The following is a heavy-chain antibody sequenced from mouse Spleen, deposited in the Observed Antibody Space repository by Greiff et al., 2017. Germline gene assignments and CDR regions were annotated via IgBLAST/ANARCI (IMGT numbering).Heavy chain of an antibody. J-gene: IGHJ4*01. CDR3: ARLQYGTLDY. D-gene: IGHD2-1*01. CDR1: GFTFSDYG. Sequence: EVQRVESGGGLVKPGGSLKLSCAASGFTFSDYGMHWVRQAPEKGLEWIAYISSGSSTIYYADTVKGRFTISRDNAKNTLFLQMTSLRSEDTAMYYCARLQYGTLDYWGQGTSVTVSS. CDR2: ISSGSSTI. V-gene: IGHV5-17*01.